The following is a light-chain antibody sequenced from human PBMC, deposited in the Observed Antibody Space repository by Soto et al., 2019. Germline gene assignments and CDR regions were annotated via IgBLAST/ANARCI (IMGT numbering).Light chain of an antibody. CDR2: DAS. V-gene: IGKV3D-20*02. CDR3: QQRSNWPIT. Sequence: EIVLTQSPGTLSLSQGERATLSCRASQSVSSSYLAWYQQKPGQAPRLLIYDASNRATGIPARFSGSGSGTDFTLTISSLEPEDFAVYYCQQRSNWPITFGQGTRLEIK. CDR1: QSVSSSY. J-gene: IGKJ5*01.